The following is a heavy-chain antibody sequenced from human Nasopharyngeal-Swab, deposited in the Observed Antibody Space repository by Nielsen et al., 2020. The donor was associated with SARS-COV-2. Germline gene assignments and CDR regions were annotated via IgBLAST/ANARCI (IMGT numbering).Heavy chain of an antibody. J-gene: IGHJ1*01. CDR1: GYIFTSYY. D-gene: IGHD3-16*01. CDR2: FNPSGDSI. V-gene: IGHV1-46*01. CDR3: AGEGFGGLQH. Sequence: ASVKVSCKASGYIFTSYYLHWVRQAPGQGLEWMGIFNPSGDSISFAQKFRGRVSMTRDTSTSTVYMELSSLRSQDTAVYYCAGEGFGGLQHWGQGTLVTVSS.